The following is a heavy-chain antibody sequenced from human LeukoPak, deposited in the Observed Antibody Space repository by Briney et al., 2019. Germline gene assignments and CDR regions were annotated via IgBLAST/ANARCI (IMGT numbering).Heavy chain of an antibody. CDR3: ARDRDIVATISSFDY. V-gene: IGHV1-69*04. CDR1: GVTFSSYA. J-gene: IGHJ4*02. CDR2: IIPILGIA. D-gene: IGHD5-12*01. Sequence: ASVKVSCKASGVTFSSYAISWVRQAPGQGLEWIGRIIPILGIANYAQKFQGRVTITADKSTSTAYMELSSLRSEDTAVYYCARDRDIVATISSFDYWGQGTLVTVSS.